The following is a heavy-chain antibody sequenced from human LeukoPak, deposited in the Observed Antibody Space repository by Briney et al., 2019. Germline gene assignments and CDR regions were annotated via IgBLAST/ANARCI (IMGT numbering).Heavy chain of an antibody. CDR1: GGSISSSSYY. CDR2: IYYSGST. J-gene: IGHJ4*02. CDR3: ARVSYYDSSGYYPDY. D-gene: IGHD3-22*01. V-gene: IGHV4-39*07. Sequence: SETLSLTCTVSGGSISSSSYYWGWIRQPPGKGLEWIGSIYYSGSTYYNPSLKSRVTISVDTSKNQFSLKLSSVTAADTAVYYCARVSYYDSSGYYPDYWGQGTLVTVSS.